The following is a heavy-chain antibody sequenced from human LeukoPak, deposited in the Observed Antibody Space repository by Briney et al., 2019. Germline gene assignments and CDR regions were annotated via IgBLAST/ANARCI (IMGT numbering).Heavy chain of an antibody. Sequence: ASVKLSCKPSGYTFTSYGIIWVRQAPGQGLEWMGWISVYNGNTNYAQKLQGRVTINTDTSTRTAYMERRSLRFDETAVYYCARDSGYSGYVLFDYWGQGALVTVSS. V-gene: IGHV1-18*01. CDR3: ARDSGYSGYVLFDY. D-gene: IGHD5-12*01. J-gene: IGHJ4*02. CDR1: GYTFTSYG. CDR2: ISVYNGNT.